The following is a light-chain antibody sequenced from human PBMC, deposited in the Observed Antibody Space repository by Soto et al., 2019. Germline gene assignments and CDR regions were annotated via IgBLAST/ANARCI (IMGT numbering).Light chain of an antibody. CDR3: ASWDDSLSGVL. V-gene: IGLV1-47*02. Sequence: QSVLTQPPSASGPPGQRVTISCSGSSSNIGSNHVFWYQQLPGTAPKLLIYSNSQRPSGVPDRFSGSKSGTSASLASLAISGLRSEDEGDYFCASWDDSLSGVLFGGGTKLTVL. CDR1: SSNIGSNH. J-gene: IGLJ2*01. CDR2: SNS.